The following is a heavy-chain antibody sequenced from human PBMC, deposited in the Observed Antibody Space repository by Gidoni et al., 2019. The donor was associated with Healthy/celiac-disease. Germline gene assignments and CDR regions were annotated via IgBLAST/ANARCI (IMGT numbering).Heavy chain of an antibody. CDR3: ARGPGDGYNNRDY. V-gene: IGHV3-53*01. Sequence: EVQLVESGGGLIQPGGSLRLSCAASGFTVSSNYMSWVRQAPGKGLEWVSVIYSGGSTYYADSVKGRFTISRDNTKNTLYLQMNSLRAEDTAVYYCARGPGDGYNNRDYWGQGTLVTVSS. J-gene: IGHJ4*02. CDR1: GFTVSSNY. D-gene: IGHD5-12*01. CDR2: IYSGGST.